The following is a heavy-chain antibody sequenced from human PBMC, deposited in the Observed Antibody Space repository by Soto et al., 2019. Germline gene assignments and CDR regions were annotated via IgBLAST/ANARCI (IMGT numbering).Heavy chain of an antibody. V-gene: IGHV4-59*01. CDR3: ARNNVRGVSNSYNWMDP. J-gene: IGHJ5*02. D-gene: IGHD3-10*01. CDR1: GGPISSYY. CDR2: IFYTGNT. Sequence: SETLSLTCNVSGGPISSYYWSWIRQSPGQGLEWIGQIFYTGNTNYNPSLKSRVTMSVDIPKKQFSLKLRSVTTADTAIYFCARNNVRGVSNSYNWMDPWGQGTLVTVSS.